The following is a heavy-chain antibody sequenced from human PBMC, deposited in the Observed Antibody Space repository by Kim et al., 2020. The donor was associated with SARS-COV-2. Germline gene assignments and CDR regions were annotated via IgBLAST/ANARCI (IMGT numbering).Heavy chain of an antibody. V-gene: IGHV5-10-1*01. Sequence: GESLKISCQGSGYNFRTYWITWVRQMPGKGLEWMGRIDPSDSYTYYNPAFEGHVTMSSDESISTAYLQWSSLRASDTAMYYCARHRVMGSGSPSDGLEVWGQGTTVTVTS. J-gene: IGHJ6*02. CDR1: GYNFRTYW. CDR3: ARHRVMGSGSPSDGLEV. D-gene: IGHD3-10*01. CDR2: IDPSDSYT.